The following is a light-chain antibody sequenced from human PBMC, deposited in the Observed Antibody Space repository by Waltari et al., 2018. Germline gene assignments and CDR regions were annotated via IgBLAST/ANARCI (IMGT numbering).Light chain of an antibody. CDR2: EVA. CDR1: SRDVGGIAH. Sequence: QSALTQPPSASGSPGPSVTISCTGTSRDVGGIAHVSWYQLHPGKAPKLLIYEVAKRPSGVPDRFSGSKSANTASLTVSDLQPEDEADYYCSSYGGSNNVLFGGGTKLTVL. V-gene: IGLV2-8*01. J-gene: IGLJ2*01. CDR3: SSYGGSNNVL.